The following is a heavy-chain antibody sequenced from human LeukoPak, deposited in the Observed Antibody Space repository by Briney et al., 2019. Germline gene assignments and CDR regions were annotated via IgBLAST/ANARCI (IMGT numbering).Heavy chain of an antibody. D-gene: IGHD2-2*01. V-gene: IGHV1-46*01. CDR2: INPSGGST. J-gene: IGHJ4*02. CDR1: GYTFTSYG. Sequence: ASVKVSCKASGYTFTSYGISWGRQAPGQGLEWMGIINPSGGSTSYAQKFQGRVTMTRDTSTSTVYMELSSLRSEDTAVYYCAGDMGGRSATGPFDYWGQGTLVTVSS. CDR3: AGDMGGRSATGPFDY.